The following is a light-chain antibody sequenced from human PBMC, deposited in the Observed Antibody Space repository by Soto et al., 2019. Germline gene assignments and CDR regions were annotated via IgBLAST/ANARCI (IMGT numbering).Light chain of an antibody. CDR2: DAS. V-gene: IGKV3-15*01. J-gene: IGKJ2*01. Sequence: EIVMTQSPATLSVSPGERATLSCRASQSVSNNLAWYQQKPGQAPRLLIYDASTRATGFPARFSGSGSGTEFTLTISSLQSEDFAVYYCHQYNNWPPKFTFGQGTKLEIK. CDR1: QSVSNN. CDR3: HQYNNWPPKFT.